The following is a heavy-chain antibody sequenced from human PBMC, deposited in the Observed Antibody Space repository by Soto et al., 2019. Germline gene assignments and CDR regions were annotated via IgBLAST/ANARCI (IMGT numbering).Heavy chain of an antibody. CDR3: TRSTIVVVPAAISYRTGFDP. J-gene: IGHJ5*02. CDR2: IRGKANSYAT. D-gene: IGHD2-2*01. Sequence: GGSLRLSCAASGFTFSGSAMHWVRQASGKGLEWVGRIRGKANSYATAYAASVKGRFTISRDDSKNTAYLQMNSLKTEDTAVYYCTRSTIVVVPAAISYRTGFDPWGQGTLVTVSS. V-gene: IGHV3-73*01. CDR1: GFTFSGSA.